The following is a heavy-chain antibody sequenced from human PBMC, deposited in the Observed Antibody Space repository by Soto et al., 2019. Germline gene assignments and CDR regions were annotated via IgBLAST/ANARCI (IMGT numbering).Heavy chain of an antibody. D-gene: IGHD6-13*01. CDR1: GFTVSSNY. CDR2: IYSGGST. Sequence: EVQLVESGGGLIQPGGSLRLSCAASGFTVSSNYMSWVRQAPGKGLEWVSVIYSGGSTYYADSVKGRFTISRDNSKNTLYLQRNSLRAEDTAVYYCAREPLGAAANYGMDVWGQGTTVTVSS. J-gene: IGHJ6*02. V-gene: IGHV3-53*01. CDR3: AREPLGAAANYGMDV.